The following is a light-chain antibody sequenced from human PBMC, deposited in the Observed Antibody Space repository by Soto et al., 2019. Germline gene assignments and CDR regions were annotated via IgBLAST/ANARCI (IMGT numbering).Light chain of an antibody. J-gene: IGKJ1*01. V-gene: IGKV1-39*01. CDR3: QQSYSTPPT. CDR2: TTS. Sequence: DIQMTQSPSSLSASVGDRVTITCRASQSISSNLNWYQQKPGKAPKLLIYTTSSLQSGVPSRFSGSGSGTDFTPTISSLQPEDFATYYCQQSYSTPPTFGQGTKVDIK. CDR1: QSISSN.